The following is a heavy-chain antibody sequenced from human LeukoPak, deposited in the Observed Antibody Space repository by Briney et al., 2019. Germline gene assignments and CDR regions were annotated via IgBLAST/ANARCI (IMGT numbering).Heavy chain of an antibody. CDR2: IIPIFGTA. CDR3: ARDIAVAESFDY. CDR1: GGAFISYA. V-gene: IGHV1-69*05. J-gene: IGHJ4*02. D-gene: IGHD6-19*01. Sequence: ASVKVSCKASGGAFISYAISWVRQAPGQGLEWMGRIIPIFGTANYAQKFQGRGTITTDESTSTAYMELSSPRSEDTAVYYCARDIAVAESFDYWGQGTLVTVSS.